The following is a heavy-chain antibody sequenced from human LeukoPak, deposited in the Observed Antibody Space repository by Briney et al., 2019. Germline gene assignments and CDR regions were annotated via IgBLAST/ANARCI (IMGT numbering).Heavy chain of an antibody. CDR1: GGSISSGGYS. J-gene: IGHJ4*02. D-gene: IGHD5-18*01. CDR3: ARGKYSYVPFDY. CDR2: IYHSGST. V-gene: IGHV4-30-2*01. Sequence: SQTLSLTCAVSGGSISSGGYSWSWIRQPPGKGLEWIGYIYHSGSTNYNPSLKSRVTISVDTSKNQFSLKLSSVTAADTAVYYCARGKYSYVPFDYWGQGTLVTVSS.